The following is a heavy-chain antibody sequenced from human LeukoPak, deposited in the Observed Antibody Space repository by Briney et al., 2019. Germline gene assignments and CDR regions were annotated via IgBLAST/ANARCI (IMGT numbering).Heavy chain of an antibody. CDR3: ARGGYCSSAGCHDYYMDV. D-gene: IGHD2-2*03. V-gene: IGHV1-18*01. CDR1: GYNFKSFG. Sequence: ASVKVSCKASGYNFKSFGISWVRQAPGQGLEWMGWTNGYNGNTDYAQKVQGRVTMTTDTSTNTAYMELRSLTSDDTAVYYCARGGYCSSAGCHDYYMDVWGKGTTVTVSS. CDR2: TNGYNGNT. J-gene: IGHJ6*03.